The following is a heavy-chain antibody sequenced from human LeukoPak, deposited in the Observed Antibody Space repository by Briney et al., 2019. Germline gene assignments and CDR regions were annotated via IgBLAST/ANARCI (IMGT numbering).Heavy chain of an antibody. Sequence: PGGSLRLSCAASGLTFSSHWMHWVRQAPGKGLEWISYIGSSGSPTHYADSVGGRFTISRDNAKNSLYLQMNSLRDEDTAVYFCARRPYSDTSGRLSDVWGQGTTVTASS. V-gene: IGHV3-48*02. CDR2: IGSSGSPT. CDR1: GLTFSSHW. J-gene: IGHJ6*02. CDR3: ARRPYSDTSGRLSDV. D-gene: IGHD3-22*01.